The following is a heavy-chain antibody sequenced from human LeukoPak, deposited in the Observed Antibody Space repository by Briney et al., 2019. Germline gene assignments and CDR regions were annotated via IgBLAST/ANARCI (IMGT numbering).Heavy chain of an antibody. CDR1: GGSVSSGSYY. V-gene: IGHV4-61*01. J-gene: IGHJ5*02. D-gene: IGHD3-10*01. CDR2: IYYSGST. Sequence: PSETLSLTCTVSGGSVSSGSYYWSWIRQPPGKGLEWIGYIYYSGSTNYNPSLKSRVTISVDTSKNQFSLKLSSVTAADTAVYYCARTPLNYGSGSLPRPPFDPWGQGTLVTVSS. CDR3: ARTPLNYGSGSLPRPPFDP.